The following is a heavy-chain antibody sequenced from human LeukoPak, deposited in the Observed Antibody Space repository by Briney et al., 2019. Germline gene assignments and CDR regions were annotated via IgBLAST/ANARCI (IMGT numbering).Heavy chain of an antibody. CDR1: GFTFDDYG. CDR3: AKARYAYYYYMDV. CDR2: INWNGGST. V-gene: IGHV3-20*04. J-gene: IGHJ6*03. D-gene: IGHD3-9*01. Sequence: GGSLRLSCAASGFTFDDYGMGWVRQAPGKGLEWASGINWNGGSTGYADSVKGRFTISRDNAKNSLYLQMNSLRAEDTAVYYCAKARYAYYYYMDVWGKGTTVTVSS.